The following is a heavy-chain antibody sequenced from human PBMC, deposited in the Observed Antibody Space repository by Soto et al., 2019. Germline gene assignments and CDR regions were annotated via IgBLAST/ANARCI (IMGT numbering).Heavy chain of an antibody. J-gene: IGHJ6*03. V-gene: IGHV6-1*01. CDR2: TYYRSKWYN. Sequence: SQTLSLTCAISGDSVSSNSAAWNWIRQSPSRGLEWLGRTYYRSKWYNDYAVSVKSRITINPDTSKNQFSLQLNSVTHEDTAVYYCARVRGLEYSSSSRRYYYYYMDVWGKGTTVTVSS. D-gene: IGHD6-6*01. CDR1: GDSVSSNSAA. CDR3: ARVRGLEYSSSSRRYYYYYMDV.